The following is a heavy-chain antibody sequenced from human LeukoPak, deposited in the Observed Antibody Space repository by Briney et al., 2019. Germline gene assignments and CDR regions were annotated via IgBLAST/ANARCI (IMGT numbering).Heavy chain of an antibody. Sequence: GGSLRLSCAASGFTFDDYTMHWVRQAPGKGLEWFSLISWDGGSTYYADSVKGRFTISRDNSKNSLYLQTNSLRTEDTALYYCAKDRGIRGVTSYMDVWGKGTAVTISS. J-gene: IGHJ6*03. CDR1: GFTFDDYT. CDR3: AKDRGIRGVTSYMDV. CDR2: ISWDGGST. D-gene: IGHD3-10*01. V-gene: IGHV3-43*01.